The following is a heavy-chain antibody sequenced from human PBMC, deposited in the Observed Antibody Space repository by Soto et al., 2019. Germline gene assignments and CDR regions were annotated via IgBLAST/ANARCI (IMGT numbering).Heavy chain of an antibody. J-gene: IGHJ4*02. CDR3: ARQDGYSYGYYFVY. CDR2: INPNSGGT. Sequence: QVQLVQSGAEVKKPGASPKVSCKASGYTFTDYYMHWVRQAPGQGLEWMGWINPNSGGTNYAQKFQGWVTMTRDTSISTAYMELSRLRSDDTAVYYCARQDGYSYGYYFVYWGQGTLVTVSS. D-gene: IGHD5-18*01. CDR1: GYTFTDYY. V-gene: IGHV1-2*04.